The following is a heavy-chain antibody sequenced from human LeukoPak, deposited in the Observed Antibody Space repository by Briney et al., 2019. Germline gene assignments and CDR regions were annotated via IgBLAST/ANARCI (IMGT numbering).Heavy chain of an antibody. V-gene: IGHV4-39*01. D-gene: IGHD2-2*01. CDR1: GDSIISTSYY. Sequence: SSETLSLTCIVSGDSIISTSYYWGWIRQPPGKGLEWIGTIYYSGSTYFNPSLKSRVTLSIDTSKNQFSLKLSSVTAADSAVYYCARQDVVVPGAAGYFDNWGQGTLVTVSS. J-gene: IGHJ4*02. CDR3: ARQDVVVPGAAGYFDN. CDR2: IYYSGST.